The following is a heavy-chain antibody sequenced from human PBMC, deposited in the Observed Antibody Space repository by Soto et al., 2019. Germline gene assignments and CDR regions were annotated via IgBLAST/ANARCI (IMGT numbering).Heavy chain of an antibody. D-gene: IGHD5-12*01. V-gene: IGHV1-69*06. CDR1: GGTFSSYA. CDR2: IIPIFGTA. CDR3: AGDLGGYKTGGSDY. Sequence: QVQLVQSGAEVKKPGSSVKVSCKASGGTFSSYAISWVRQAPGQGLEWMGGIIPIFGTANYAQKFQGRVTINADKSTSTAYMELSSLRSEDTAVYYCAGDLGGYKTGGSDYWGQGTLVTVSS. J-gene: IGHJ4*02.